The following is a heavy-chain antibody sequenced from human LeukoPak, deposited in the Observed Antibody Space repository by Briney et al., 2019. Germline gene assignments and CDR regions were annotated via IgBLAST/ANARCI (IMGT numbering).Heavy chain of an antibody. CDR1: GGSISSGSYY. J-gene: IGHJ4*02. CDR2: IYYSGST. Sequence: PSETLSLTCTVSGGSISSGSYYWGWIRQPPGKGLEWIGSIYYSGSTYNSPSLKRRVTISVDTSKNQSSLKLSSVTAADTAVYYCASGGGATTDFDYWGQGTLVTVSS. CDR3: ASGGGATTDFDY. D-gene: IGHD1-26*01. V-gene: IGHV4-39*01.